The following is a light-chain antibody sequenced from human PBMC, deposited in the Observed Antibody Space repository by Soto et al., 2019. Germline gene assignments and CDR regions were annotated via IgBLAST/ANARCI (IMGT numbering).Light chain of an antibody. V-gene: IGLV2-8*01. CDR1: SSDVGAYNY. Sequence: QSALTQPPSASGSPGQSVTISCTGTSSDVGAYNYVSWYQQHPGKAPKLMLFEVSQRPSGVPDRFSGSKSGNTASLTVSGLLAEDEADYYCSSYAGSHNLVFGGGTQLTVL. CDR3: SSYAGSHNLV. J-gene: IGLJ2*01. CDR2: EVS.